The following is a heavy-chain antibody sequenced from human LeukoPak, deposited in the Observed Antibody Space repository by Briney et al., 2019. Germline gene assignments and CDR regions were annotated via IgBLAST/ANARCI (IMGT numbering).Heavy chain of an antibody. V-gene: IGHV4-39*07. CDR3: ARVPHYGSGSYVFDY. CDR1: GGSISSSSYY. D-gene: IGHD3-10*01. CDR2: IYYSGST. J-gene: IGHJ4*02. Sequence: SETLSLTCTVSGGSISSSSYYWGWIRQPPGKGLEWIGSIYYSGSTYYNPSLKSRVTISVDTSKNQFSLKLSSVTAADTAVYYCARVPHYGSGSYVFDYWGQGTLVTVSS.